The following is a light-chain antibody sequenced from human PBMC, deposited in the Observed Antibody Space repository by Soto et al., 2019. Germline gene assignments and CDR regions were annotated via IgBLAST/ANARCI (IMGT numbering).Light chain of an antibody. CDR3: QSYDSSLSGSYV. Sequence: QSVLTQPPAVSAAPGQRVTISCTWSSSNIGAGYDVHWYQQLPGTAPKLLIYGNSNRPSGVPDRFSGSKSGTSASLAITGLQAEDEADYYCQSYDSSLSGSYVFGTGTKVTVL. CDR2: GNS. CDR1: SSNIGAGYD. V-gene: IGLV1-40*01. J-gene: IGLJ1*01.